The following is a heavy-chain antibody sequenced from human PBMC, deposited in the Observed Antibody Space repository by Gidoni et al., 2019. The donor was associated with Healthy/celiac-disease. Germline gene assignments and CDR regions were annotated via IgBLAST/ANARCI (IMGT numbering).Heavy chain of an antibody. V-gene: IGHV1-69*06. CDR2: IIPIFGTA. J-gene: IGHJ4*02. Sequence: QVQLVQSGAEVKKPGSSVKVSCKASGGTFSSYAIRWVRQAPGQGLEWMGGIIPIFGTANYAQKFQCRVTITADKSTSTAYMELSSLRSEDTAVYYCVASSGYGGHSGFDYWGQGTLVTVSS. CDR1: GGTFSSYA. D-gene: IGHD3-22*01. CDR3: VASSGYGGHSGFDY.